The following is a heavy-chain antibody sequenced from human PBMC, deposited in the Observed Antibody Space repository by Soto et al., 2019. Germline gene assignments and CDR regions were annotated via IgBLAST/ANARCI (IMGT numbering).Heavy chain of an antibody. CDR2: IYYSGST. V-gene: IGHV4-59*08. CDR3: ARLNPMFVILTGYLWAFVI. J-gene: IGHJ3*02. Sequence: SETLSLTCTVSGGSISSYYWSWIRQPPGKGLEWIGYIYYSGSTNYNPSLKSRVTISVDTSKNQFSLKLSSVTAADTAVYYCARLNPMFVILTGYLWAFVISRPGTRVTV. CDR1: GGSISSYY. D-gene: IGHD3-9*01.